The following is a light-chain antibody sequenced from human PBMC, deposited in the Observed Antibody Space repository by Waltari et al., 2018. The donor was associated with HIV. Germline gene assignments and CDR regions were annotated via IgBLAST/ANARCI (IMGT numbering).Light chain of an antibody. J-gene: IGKJ4*01. CDR2: DAS. CDR1: QGISSA. CDR3: QQFNSYPT. V-gene: IGKV1-13*02. Sequence: PSSLSASVGDRVTITCRASQGISSALAWYQQKPGKAPKLLIYDASSLESGVPSRFSGSGSGTDFTLTISSLQPEDFATYYCQQFNSYPTFGGGTKVEIK.